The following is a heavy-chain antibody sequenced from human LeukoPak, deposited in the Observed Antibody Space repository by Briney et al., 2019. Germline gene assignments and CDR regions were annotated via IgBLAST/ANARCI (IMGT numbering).Heavy chain of an antibody. Sequence: PSETLSLTSSVSGGSISSSLHYWAWPRQPPGKGLEWLATISESGTTYYNPSLKSRVTISVDTSKNQFSLNLGSVTAADTAVYYCARYSGSYFDYWGQGALVTVSS. CDR2: ISESGTT. CDR1: GGSISSSLHY. CDR3: ARYSGSYFDY. J-gene: IGHJ4*02. D-gene: IGHD6-19*01. V-gene: IGHV4-39*01.